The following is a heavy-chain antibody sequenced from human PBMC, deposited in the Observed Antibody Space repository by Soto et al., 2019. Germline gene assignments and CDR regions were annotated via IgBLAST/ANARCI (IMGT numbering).Heavy chain of an antibody. CDR3: ARERYYYDSSGDFDY. CDR2: ISAYNGNT. J-gene: IGHJ4*02. Sequence: GASVKVSCKASGYTFTSYGISWVRQAPGQGLEWMGWISAYNGNTNYAQKLQGRVTMTTDTSTSTAYMELRSLRSDDTAVYYCARERYYYDSSGDFDYWGQGPLVTVSS. CDR1: GYTFTSYG. D-gene: IGHD3-22*01. V-gene: IGHV1-18*01.